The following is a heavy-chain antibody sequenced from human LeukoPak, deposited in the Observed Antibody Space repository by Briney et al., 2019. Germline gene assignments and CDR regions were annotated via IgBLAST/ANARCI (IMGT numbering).Heavy chain of an antibody. J-gene: IGHJ6*02. CDR1: GYTFTSYY. CDR3: ARTEIYDFWSGYQLAHPANQAYYYGMDV. V-gene: IGHV1-46*01. CDR2: INPSGGST. Sequence: ASVKVSCKASGYTFTSYYMHWVRPAPGQGLEWMGIINPSGGSTSYAQKLQGRVTMTRDTSTSTVYMELSSLRSEDTAVYYCARTEIYDFWSGYQLAHPANQAYYYGMDVWGQGTTVTVSS. D-gene: IGHD3-3*01.